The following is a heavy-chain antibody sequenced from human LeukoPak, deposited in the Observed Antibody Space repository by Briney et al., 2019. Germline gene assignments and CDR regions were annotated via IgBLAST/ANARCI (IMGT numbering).Heavy chain of an antibody. V-gene: IGHV4-31*03. Sequence: PSETLSLTCTVSGGSISSGGYYWSWIRQHPGKGLEWIGYIYYSGSTYYNPSLKSRVTISVDTSKNQFSLKLSSVAAADTAVYYCARGGYCSGGSCYHYYYYYYMDVWGKGTTVTVSS. CDR2: IYYSGST. J-gene: IGHJ6*03. D-gene: IGHD2-15*01. CDR3: ARGGYCSGGSCYHYYYYYYMDV. CDR1: GGSISSGGYY.